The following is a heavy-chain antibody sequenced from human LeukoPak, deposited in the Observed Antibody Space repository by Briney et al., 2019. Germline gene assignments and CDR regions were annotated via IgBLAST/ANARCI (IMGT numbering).Heavy chain of an antibody. Sequence: PGGSLSLSCAASGFTFSSYAMSWVRQAPGKGLEWVSAISGSGGSTYYADSVKGRFTISRDNSKNTLYPQMNSLRAEDTAVYYCAKDPGLLWFGESQYFDYWGQGTLVTVSS. D-gene: IGHD3-10*01. CDR3: AKDPGLLWFGESQYFDY. V-gene: IGHV3-23*01. CDR1: GFTFSSYA. CDR2: ISGSGGST. J-gene: IGHJ4*02.